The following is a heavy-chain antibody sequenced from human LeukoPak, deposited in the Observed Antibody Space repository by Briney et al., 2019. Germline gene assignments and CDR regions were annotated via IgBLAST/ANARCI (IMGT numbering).Heavy chain of an antibody. V-gene: IGHV4-59*08. CDR3: ARPFTYYYDSNGYPRDGFDI. D-gene: IGHD3-22*01. Sequence: PSETLSLTCTVSGGSISCYYWSWIRQSPGKGLVWIGYMYYTGSTNYNPSLKSRVTLSIDMSKNQFSLKLRSVTAADTALYYCARPFTYYYDSNGYPRDGFDIWGQGTTVTVSS. J-gene: IGHJ3*02. CDR1: GGSISCYY. CDR2: MYYTGST.